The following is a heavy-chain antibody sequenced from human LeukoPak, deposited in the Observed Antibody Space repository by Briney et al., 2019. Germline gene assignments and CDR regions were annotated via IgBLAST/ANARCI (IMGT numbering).Heavy chain of an antibody. V-gene: IGHV3-66*01. CDR3: ARYRGYGMDV. Sequence: GSLRLSCAASGFTVNSNDMSWVRQAPGKGLEWVAVIYSGGSTYYADSVKGRFTISRDNSKNTLFLQMNSLRAEDTAVYYCARYRGYGMDVWGQGTTVTVSS. CDR2: IYSGGST. J-gene: IGHJ6*02. D-gene: IGHD1-26*01. CDR1: GFTVNSND.